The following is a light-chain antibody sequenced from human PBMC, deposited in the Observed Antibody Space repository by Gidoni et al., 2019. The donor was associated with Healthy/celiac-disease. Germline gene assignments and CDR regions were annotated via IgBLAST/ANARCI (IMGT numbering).Light chain of an antibody. CDR3: CSYAGSYTFAV. CDR2: DVS. V-gene: IGLV2-11*01. Sequence: SVTILATVTSRDVGGYNYVSCCQQHQGKNPNILIYDVSRRPAGVPDRCSGSKYGNTASLTIAGLQDEDEADYYCCSYAGSYTFAVFGGGTKLTVL. CDR1: SRDVGGYNY. J-gene: IGLJ3*02.